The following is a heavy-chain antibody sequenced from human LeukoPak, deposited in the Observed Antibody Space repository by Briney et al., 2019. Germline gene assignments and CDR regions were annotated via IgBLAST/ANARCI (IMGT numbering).Heavy chain of an antibody. CDR3: AKDLTLIVVVPKGPFDY. Sequence: QPGGSLRLSCAASGFTFSTYSMNWVRQAPGKGLEWVSYISSSSSAIYYADSVKGRFTISRDNAKNSLYLQMNSLRAEDTAVYYCAKDLTLIVVVPKGPFDYWGQGTLVTVSS. D-gene: IGHD3-22*01. CDR1: GFTFSTYS. CDR2: ISSSSSAI. J-gene: IGHJ4*02. V-gene: IGHV3-48*01.